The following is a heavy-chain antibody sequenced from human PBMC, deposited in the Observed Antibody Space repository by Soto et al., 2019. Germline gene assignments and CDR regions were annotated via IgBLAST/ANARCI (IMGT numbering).Heavy chain of an antibody. Sequence: SETLSLTSTVYGGSISISSYYWGCILQPPENGPEWIGSIYYSGSTYYNPSLKSRVTISVDTSKNQFSLKLSSVTAADTAVYYCARASIAARHWFDPWGQGTLVTVSS. D-gene: IGHD6-6*01. V-gene: IGHV4-39*01. CDR1: GGSISISSYY. CDR2: IYYSGST. CDR3: ARASIAARHWFDP. J-gene: IGHJ5*02.